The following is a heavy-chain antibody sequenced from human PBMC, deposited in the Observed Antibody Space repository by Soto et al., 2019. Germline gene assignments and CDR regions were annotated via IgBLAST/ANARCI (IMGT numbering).Heavy chain of an antibody. J-gene: IGHJ3*02. CDR2: INSDGSST. CDR3: ARGTSGYRRGGAFDI. V-gene: IGHV3-74*01. D-gene: IGHD5-18*01. CDR1: GFTFSSYW. Sequence: EVQLVESGGGLVQPGGSLRLSCAASGFTFSSYWMHWVRQAPGKGLVWVSRINSDGSSTSYADSVKGRFTISRDNAKNTLYLQMNSLRAEDTAVYYCARGTSGYRRGGAFDIWGQGTMVTVSS.